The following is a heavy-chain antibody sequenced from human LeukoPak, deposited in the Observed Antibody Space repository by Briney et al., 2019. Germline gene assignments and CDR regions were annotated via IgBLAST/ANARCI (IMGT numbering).Heavy chain of an antibody. CDR1: GGSISSYY. Sequence: PSETLSLTCTVSGGSISSYYWSWIRQPPGKGLEWIGYIYYSGSTNYNPSLKSRVTISVDTSKNQFSLKLSSVTAADTAVYYCARGDSSGWESWFDPWGQGTLVTVPS. CDR3: ARGDSSGWESWFDP. D-gene: IGHD6-19*01. V-gene: IGHV4-59*01. CDR2: IYYSGST. J-gene: IGHJ5*02.